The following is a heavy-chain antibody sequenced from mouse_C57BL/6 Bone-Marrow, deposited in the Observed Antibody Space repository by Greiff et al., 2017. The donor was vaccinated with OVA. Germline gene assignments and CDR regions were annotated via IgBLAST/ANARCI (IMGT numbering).Heavy chain of an antibody. V-gene: IGHV1-64*01. CDR3: AREDYGSSYAMDY. Sequence: VQLQQPGAELVKPGASVKLSCKASGYTFTSYWMHWVKQRPGQGLEWIGMIHPNSGSTNYNEKFKSKATLTVDKSSSTAYMQLSSLTSEDSAVYYCAREDYGSSYAMDYWGQGTSVTVSS. J-gene: IGHJ4*01. CDR1: GYTFTSYW. CDR2: IHPNSGST. D-gene: IGHD1-1*01.